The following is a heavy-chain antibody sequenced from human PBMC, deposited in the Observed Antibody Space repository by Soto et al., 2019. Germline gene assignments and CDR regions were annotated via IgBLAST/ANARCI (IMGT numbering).Heavy chain of an antibody. CDR1: GYPFTSYG. CDR2: ISAYNGNT. D-gene: IGHD6-6*01. CDR3: AHIAARPLDAFDI. Sequence: GASLKVSCKSSGYPFTSYGISWVRQAPGQGLEWMGWISAYNGNTNYAQKLQGRVTMTTDTSTSTAYMELRSLRSDDTAVYYCAHIAARPLDAFDIWGEGTMVTVS. J-gene: IGHJ3*02. V-gene: IGHV1-18*01.